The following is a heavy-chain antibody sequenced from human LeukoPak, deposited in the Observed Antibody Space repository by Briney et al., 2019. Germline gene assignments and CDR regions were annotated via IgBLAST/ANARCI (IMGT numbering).Heavy chain of an antibody. CDR1: GGSISSGSYY. V-gene: IGHV4-39*07. CDR3: ARDPIVGSPFDY. J-gene: IGHJ4*02. Sequence: SETLSLTCTVSGGSISSGSYYWGWIRQPPGKGLEWIGSIYYSGSTYYNPSLKSRVTISVDTSKNQFSLKLSSVTAADTAVYYCARDPIVGSPFDYWGQGTLVTVSS. D-gene: IGHD1-26*01. CDR2: IYYSGST.